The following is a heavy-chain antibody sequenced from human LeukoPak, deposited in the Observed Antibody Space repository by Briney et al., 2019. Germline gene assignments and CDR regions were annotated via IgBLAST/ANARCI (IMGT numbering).Heavy chain of an antibody. CDR1: GFTFSNYG. J-gene: IGHJ4*02. V-gene: IGHV3-7*04. CDR2: IKQDGSKK. CDR3: TRVGYIDEGIDY. Sequence: GGSLRLSCAASGFTFSNYGMHWVRQAPGKGLEWVANIKQDGSKKSYVDSVKGRFTISRDNAKNSLYLQMNSLRAEDTAIYYCTRVGYIDEGIDYWGQGTLVTVSS. D-gene: IGHD5-24*01.